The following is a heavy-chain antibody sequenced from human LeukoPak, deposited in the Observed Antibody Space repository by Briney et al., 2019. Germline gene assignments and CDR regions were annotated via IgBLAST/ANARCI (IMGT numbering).Heavy chain of an antibody. CDR2: IKSKTDGGTT. V-gene: IGHV3-15*07. CDR3: TARYSTITWSWFDP. J-gene: IGHJ5*02. D-gene: IGHD3-10*01. Sequence: GGSLRLSCAASGFTFSNAWMNWVRLAPGKGLEWVGRIKSKTDGGTTDYAAPVKGRFTISRDDSKNTLYLQMNSLKTEDTAVYYCTARYSTITWSWFDPWGQGTLVTVSS. CDR1: GFTFSNAW.